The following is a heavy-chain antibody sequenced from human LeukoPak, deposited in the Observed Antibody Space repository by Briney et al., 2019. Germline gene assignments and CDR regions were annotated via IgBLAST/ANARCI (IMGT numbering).Heavy chain of an antibody. V-gene: IGHV1-18*01. D-gene: IGHD3-16*01. CDR1: GYTFTSYG. CDR3: ARVKAMGDGWFDP. J-gene: IGHJ5*02. CDR2: ISANDGNT. Sequence: GASVKVSCKASGYTFTSYGISWVRQAPGQGLEWMGWISANDGNTDYPQKFQGRVTMTRDTSTSTVYMELSSLRSEDTAVYYCARVKAMGDGWFDPWGQGTLVTVSS.